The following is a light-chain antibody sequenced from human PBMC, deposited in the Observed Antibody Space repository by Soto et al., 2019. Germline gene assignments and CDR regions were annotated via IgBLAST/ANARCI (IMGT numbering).Light chain of an antibody. V-gene: IGKV1-5*03. Sequence: DIQMTQSPSTLSASVGDRVTITCRASQSISIWLAWYQQKPGKAPKRLIYKATSLESGVPSRLSGSGSGTEFTLTISSLHSDDFATYYCQQYSGYSFTFGQGTKLEIK. J-gene: IGKJ2*01. CDR1: QSISIW. CDR2: KAT. CDR3: QQYSGYSFT.